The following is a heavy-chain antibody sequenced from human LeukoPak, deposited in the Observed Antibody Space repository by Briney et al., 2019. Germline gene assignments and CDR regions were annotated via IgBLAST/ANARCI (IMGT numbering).Heavy chain of an antibody. CDR1: GGSISSSTYY. V-gene: IGHV4-39*01. J-gene: IGHJ4*02. CDR3: ARRGSTVTTPDF. CDR2: IYYSGNT. Sequence: SETLSLTCTVSGGSISSSTYYWGWIRQPPGKGLXXIGNIYYSGNTYYNPSLKSRVTISVDTSKNQFSLELISVTAADTAVYYCARRGSTVTTPDFWGQGTLVTVSS. D-gene: IGHD4-17*01.